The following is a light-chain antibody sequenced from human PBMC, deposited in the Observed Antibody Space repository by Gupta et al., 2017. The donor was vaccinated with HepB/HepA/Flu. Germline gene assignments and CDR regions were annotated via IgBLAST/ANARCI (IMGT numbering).Light chain of an antibody. CDR1: QSLLHSNGYYY. V-gene: IGKV2-28*01. J-gene: IGKJ2*01. CDR2: LGS. Sequence: DIVMTQSPPSLPVTPGEPASISCRSSQSLLHSNGYYYLEWYLQKPGQSPQLLIYLGSSRASGVPDRFSGSGSGTDFTLKISRVETEDVGIYYCMQALQTPYTFGRGTKVEIK. CDR3: MQALQTPYT.